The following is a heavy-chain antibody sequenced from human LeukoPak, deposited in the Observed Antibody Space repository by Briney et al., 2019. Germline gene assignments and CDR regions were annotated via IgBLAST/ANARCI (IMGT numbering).Heavy chain of an antibody. CDR1: GFTFSNDW. CDR3: TTEWDYSNNY. D-gene: IGHD4-4*01. Sequence: GGPLRLSCPASGFTFSNDWMSWVRQAPGKGLDWVGRIKSKTDGGTTDYAAPVKGRLTISRDDSTNTLYLQMNSLKTEDTAVYYCTTEWDYSNNYWGQGTLVTVSS. J-gene: IGHJ4*02. CDR2: IKSKTDGGTT. V-gene: IGHV3-15*01.